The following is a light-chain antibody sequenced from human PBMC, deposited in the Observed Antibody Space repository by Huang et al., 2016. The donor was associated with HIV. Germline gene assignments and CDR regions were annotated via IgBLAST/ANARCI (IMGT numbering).Light chain of an antibody. CDR2: WAS. J-gene: IGKJ4*01. V-gene: IGKV4-1*01. CDR1: QSVLYSSNNKNY. CDR3: QQYYSTPLT. Sequence: DIVMTQSPDSLAVSLGERATINCKSSQSVLYSSNNKNYLCWYQQKPGQPPKLLIYWASTRESGVPDRFSCSGSGTDFTLTISSLQAEDVAVYYCQQYYSTPLTFGGGTKVEIK.